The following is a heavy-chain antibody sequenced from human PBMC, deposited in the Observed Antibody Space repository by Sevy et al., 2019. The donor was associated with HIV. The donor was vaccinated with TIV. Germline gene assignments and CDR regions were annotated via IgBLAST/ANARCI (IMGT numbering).Heavy chain of an antibody. V-gene: IGHV4-31*03. J-gene: IGHJ4*02. CDR3: ARVTPSETDFWSGYYTFGAYFDY. Sequence: SETLSLTCTVSGGSISSGGYYWSWIRQHPVKGLEWIGYIYYSGSTYYNPSLKSRVTISVDTSKNQFSLKLSSVTAADTAVYYCARVTPSETDFWSGYYTFGAYFDYWGQGTLVTVSS. CDR2: IYYSGST. CDR1: GGSISSGGYY. D-gene: IGHD3-3*01.